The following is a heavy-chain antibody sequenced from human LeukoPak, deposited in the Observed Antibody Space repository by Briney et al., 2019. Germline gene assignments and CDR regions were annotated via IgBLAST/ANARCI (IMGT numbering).Heavy chain of an antibody. CDR3: ARDSEKSSSFAFDI. J-gene: IGHJ3*02. V-gene: IGHV3-7*01. CDR1: GFTFSNYW. Sequence: PGGSLRLSCAACGFTFSNYWMAWVRQAPGKGLEWVANINLDGSEKDYVDSLKGRCTISRDDAKNSLYLQVNTLRAEDTAVYYCARDSEKSSSFAFDIWGQGTVVTVSS. D-gene: IGHD6-13*01. CDR2: INLDGSEK.